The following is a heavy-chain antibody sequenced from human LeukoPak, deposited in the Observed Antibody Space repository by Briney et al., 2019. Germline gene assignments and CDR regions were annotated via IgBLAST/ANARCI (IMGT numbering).Heavy chain of an antibody. CDR1: GYSFTSYW. V-gene: IGHV5-51*01. D-gene: IGHD2-8*01. J-gene: IGHJ4*02. Sequence: GESLKISCKGSGYSFTSYWIGWVRQRPGKGLEWMGIIYPGDSDTRYSPSFQGQVTISADKSISTAYLQWSSLKASDTAMYYCARRAQNCTNGVCYSYYFDYWGQGTLVTVSS. CDR2: IYPGDSDT. CDR3: ARRAQNCTNGVCYSYYFDY.